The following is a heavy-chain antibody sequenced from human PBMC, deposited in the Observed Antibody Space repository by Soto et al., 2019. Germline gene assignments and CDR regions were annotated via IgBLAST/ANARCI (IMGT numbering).Heavy chain of an antibody. D-gene: IGHD4-17*01. CDR3: ARRGRADTTVTTTRYYYYMDV. CDR1: GGSISSYY. J-gene: IGHJ6*03. V-gene: IGHV4-59*08. CDR2: IYYSGST. Sequence: SETLSLTCTVSGGSISSYYWSWIRQPPGKGLEWIGYIYYSGSTNYNPSLKSRVTISVDTSKNQFSLKLSSVTAADTAVYYCARRGRADTTVTTTRYYYYMDVWGKGTTVTVSS.